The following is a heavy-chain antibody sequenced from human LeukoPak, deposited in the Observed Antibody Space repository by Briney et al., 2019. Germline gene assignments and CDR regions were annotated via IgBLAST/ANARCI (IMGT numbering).Heavy chain of an antibody. CDR3: ASVIPYGPRFDY. V-gene: IGHV4-39*07. CDR2: INYSGST. D-gene: IGHD3-10*01. CDR1: GASISSSSFY. Sequence: SETLSLTCTVSGASISSSSFYWAWIRQPPGKGLAWIGSINYSGSTYYNPSLKSRVTISVDTSKNQFSLKLSSVTAADTAVYYCASVIPYGPRFDYWGQGTLVTVSS. J-gene: IGHJ4*02.